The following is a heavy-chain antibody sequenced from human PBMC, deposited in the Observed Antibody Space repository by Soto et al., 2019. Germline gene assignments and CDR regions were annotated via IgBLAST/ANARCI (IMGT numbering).Heavy chain of an antibody. J-gene: IGHJ6*02. D-gene: IGHD3-22*01. V-gene: IGHV3-30*18. CDR3: AKVNGGVYDSSGYYYDRFAEWQYYYYYGMDV. CDR2: ISYDGSNK. CDR1: GFTFSSYG. Sequence: GGSLRLSCAASGFTFSSYGMHWVRQAPGKGLEWVAVISYDGSNKYYADSVKGRFTISRDNSKNTLYLQMNSLRAEDTAVYYCAKVNGGVYDSSGYYYDRFAEWQYYYYYGMDVWGQGTTVTVSS.